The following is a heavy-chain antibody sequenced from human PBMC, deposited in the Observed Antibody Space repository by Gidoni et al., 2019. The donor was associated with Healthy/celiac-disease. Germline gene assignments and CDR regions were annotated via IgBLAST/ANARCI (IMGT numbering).Heavy chain of an antibody. J-gene: IGHJ2*01. D-gene: IGHD5-12*01. CDR3: ARVGMATPNDWYFDL. Sequence: EVQLVESGGGLVQPGGSLRLSCAASGFTVRSNSMSWVRPAPGKGLVWFSVIYGGGSTYYSDSVKGRFTISSYNSQNTLCLQMNSLRAEDTAVYYFARVGMATPNDWYFDLWGRGTLVTVSS. V-gene: IGHV3-66*02. CDR2: IYGGGST. CDR1: GFTVRSNS.